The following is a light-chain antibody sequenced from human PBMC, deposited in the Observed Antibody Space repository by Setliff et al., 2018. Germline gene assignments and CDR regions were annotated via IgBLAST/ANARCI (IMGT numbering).Light chain of an antibody. CDR3: SSYTTSGTYV. Sequence: SALTQPASVSGSPGQWITISCSGTSSDVGGYNYVSWYQQHPGKAPKLMIYDVTNRPSGISNRFSGSKSGNTASLTISGLQAEDDADYYCSSYTTSGTYVFGTGTKAPS. J-gene: IGLJ1*01. V-gene: IGLV2-14*03. CDR2: DVT. CDR1: SSDVGGYNY.